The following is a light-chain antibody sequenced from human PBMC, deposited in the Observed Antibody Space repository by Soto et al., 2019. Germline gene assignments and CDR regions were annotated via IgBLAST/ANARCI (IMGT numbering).Light chain of an antibody. Sequence: AIQLTQSPSSLSASVGDRVTITCRASQAIGSALVWYQQRPGEPPRLLIYHASSLETGVPLRFSGSGSGTDFTLTISSLQPEDLGSYYCQQFIEYPPTFGQGTELE. CDR1: QAIGSA. V-gene: IGKV1D-13*01. J-gene: IGKJ2*01. CDR3: QQFIEYPPT. CDR2: HAS.